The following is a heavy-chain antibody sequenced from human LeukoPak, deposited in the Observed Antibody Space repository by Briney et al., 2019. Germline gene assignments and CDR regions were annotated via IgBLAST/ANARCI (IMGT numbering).Heavy chain of an antibody. CDR3: AKDRLSSGSYGYFDL. CDR1: GLTFSSYA. J-gene: IGHJ2*01. CDR2: ISGSGGNT. V-gene: IGHV3-23*01. D-gene: IGHD3-10*01. Sequence: GGSLRLSCAASGLTFSSYAMSWVRQAPGKGLEWVSAISGSGGNTYYADSVRGRFTISRDNSKNTLYLQMDSLRAEDTAVYYCAKDRLSSGSYGYFDLWGRGTLATVSS.